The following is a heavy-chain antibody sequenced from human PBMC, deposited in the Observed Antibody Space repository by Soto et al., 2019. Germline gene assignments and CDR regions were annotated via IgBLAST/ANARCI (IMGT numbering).Heavy chain of an antibody. D-gene: IGHD3-10*01. V-gene: IGHV1-2*04. J-gene: IGHJ6*02. CDR2: INPNSGGT. CDR3: ARDLVGDYYGMDV. CDR1: GYTFTGYY. Sequence: ASVKVSCKASGYTFTGYYMHWVRQAPGQGLEWMGWINPNSGGTNYAQKFQGWVTMTRDTSISTAYMELSRLRSDDTAVYYCARDLVGDYYGMDVWGQGTTVTVSS.